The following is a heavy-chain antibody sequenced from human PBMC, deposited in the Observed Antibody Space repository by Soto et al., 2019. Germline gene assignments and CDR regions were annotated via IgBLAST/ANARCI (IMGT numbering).Heavy chain of an antibody. Sequence: QLQLQESGPGLVKPSETLSLTCTVSGDSISSGSYNWGWIRQPPGKGLEWIGSIYYSGSTYYNPSLKSRVTMSVDTPKNRFSLTLTSVPAAERAVYSCASSNYSSGRPRTIDYGGKGTLVTVP. CDR2: IYYSGST. D-gene: IGHD3-10*01. CDR3: ASSNYSSGRPRTIDY. CDR1: GDSISSGSYN. V-gene: IGHV4-39*01. J-gene: IGHJ4*02.